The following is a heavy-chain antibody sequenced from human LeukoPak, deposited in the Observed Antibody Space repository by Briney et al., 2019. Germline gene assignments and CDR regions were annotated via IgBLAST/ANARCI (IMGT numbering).Heavy chain of an antibody. V-gene: IGHV4-61*05. CDR1: GGPISSSSYY. Sequence: SETLSLTCTVSGGPISSSSYYWGWIRQPPGKGLEWIGYISYIGSTNYNPSLKSRVTISVDTSKNQLSLKLTSVTTADTAVYYCARVTDWNDFDYWGQGTLVTVSS. CDR3: ARVTDWNDFDY. D-gene: IGHD1-1*01. J-gene: IGHJ4*02. CDR2: ISYIGST.